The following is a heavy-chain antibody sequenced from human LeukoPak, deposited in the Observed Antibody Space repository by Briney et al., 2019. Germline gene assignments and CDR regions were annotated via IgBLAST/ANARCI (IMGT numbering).Heavy chain of an antibody. V-gene: IGHV3-30-3*01. CDR1: GFTFSDYY. Sequence: GGSLRLSCAASGFTFSDYYMSWIRQAPGKGLEWVAVISYDGSNKYYADSVKGRFTISRDNSKNTLYLQMNSLRAEDTAVYYCAGGGPTHDYWGQGTLVTVSS. CDR2: ISYDGSNK. J-gene: IGHJ4*02. D-gene: IGHD6-25*01. CDR3: AGGGPTHDY.